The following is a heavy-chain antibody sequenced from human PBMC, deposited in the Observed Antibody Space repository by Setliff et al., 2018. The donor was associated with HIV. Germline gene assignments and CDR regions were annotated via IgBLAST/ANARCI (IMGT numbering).Heavy chain of an antibody. CDR3: ASSWSRIRYYGMDV. Sequence: KVSCKASGYTFTSYAMHWVRQAPGQRLEWMGWINAGNGNIRYSQKFQGRVTLTRDTSASTAYMELSSLRSEDTAVYYCASSWSRIRYYGMDVWGQGTTVTVS. CDR2: INAGNGNI. V-gene: IGHV1-3*01. CDR1: GYTFTSYA. D-gene: IGHD6-13*01. J-gene: IGHJ6*02.